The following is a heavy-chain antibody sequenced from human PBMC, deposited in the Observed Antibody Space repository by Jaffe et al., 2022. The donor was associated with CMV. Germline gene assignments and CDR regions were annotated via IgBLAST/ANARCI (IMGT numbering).Heavy chain of an antibody. V-gene: IGHV3-66*01. CDR2: LYSGGDT. D-gene: IGHD3-22*01. Sequence: EVQLVESGGGLVQPGGSLRLSCVASGFSVSRNYMSWVRQAPGKGLEWVSVLYSGGDTYYTESVEGRFTISRDNSKNTLYLQMNSLRAEDTAVYSCARVTNYDSSGYYYFDYWGQGTLVTVSS. J-gene: IGHJ4*02. CDR1: GFSVSRNY. CDR3: ARVTNYDSSGYYYFDY.